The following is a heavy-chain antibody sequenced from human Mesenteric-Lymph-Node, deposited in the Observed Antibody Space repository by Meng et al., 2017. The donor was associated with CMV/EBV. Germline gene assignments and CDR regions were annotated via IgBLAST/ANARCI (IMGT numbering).Heavy chain of an antibody. D-gene: IGHD3-16*01. Sequence: GESLKISCAASGFTFSSSWMNWIRQAPGQGLEWVANINPDGSGKYLVDSVKGRFTISRDNAKNSLYLQMNSLRAEDMALYYCAKETRIGFWGSGLDFWGQGTLVTVSS. CDR3: AKETRIGFWGSGLDF. V-gene: IGHV3-7*03. J-gene: IGHJ4*02. CDR1: GFTFSSSW. CDR2: INPDGSGK.